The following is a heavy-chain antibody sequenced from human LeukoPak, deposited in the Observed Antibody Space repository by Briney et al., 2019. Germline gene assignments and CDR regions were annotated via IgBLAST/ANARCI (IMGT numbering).Heavy chain of an antibody. CDR1: GGTFSSYA. V-gene: IGHV1-69*13. J-gene: IGHJ4*02. D-gene: IGHD5-12*01. CDR3: ARRVLRRGYSGYEGLDY. Sequence: SVTVSCKASGGTFSSYAISWVRQAPGQGLEWMGGIIPIFGTANYAQKFQGRVTITADESTSTAYMELSSLRSEDTAVYYCARRVLRRGYSGYEGLDYWGQGTLVTVSS. CDR2: IIPIFGTA.